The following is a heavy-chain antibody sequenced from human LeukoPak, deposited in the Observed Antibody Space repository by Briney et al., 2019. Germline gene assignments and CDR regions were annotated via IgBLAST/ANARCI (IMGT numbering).Heavy chain of an antibody. D-gene: IGHD6-19*01. V-gene: IGHV3-23*01. CDR2: IFGSGGST. Sequence: HAGGSLRLSCAASGFTFGSYAMYWVRQAPGKGLEWVSGIFGSGGSTHYADSVKGRFTISRDNSKNTVYLQMNSLRAEDTAVYYCAKTTTGYSSGRFPGWPVDYWGQGTLATVSS. CDR3: AKTTTGYSSGRFPGWPVDY. CDR1: GFTFGSYA. J-gene: IGHJ4*02.